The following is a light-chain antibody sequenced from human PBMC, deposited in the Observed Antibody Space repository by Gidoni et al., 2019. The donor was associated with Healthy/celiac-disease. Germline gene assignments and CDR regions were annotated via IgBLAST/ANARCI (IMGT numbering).Light chain of an antibody. J-gene: IGKJ2*02. CDR3: QQSYSTPST. V-gene: IGKV1-39*01. CDR1: QSISSY. Sequence: DIQMTQSPTSLSASVRDRVTITCRASQSISSYLNWYQQKPGKPPKLLIYAASSLQSGVPSRFSGSGSGTDFTLTISRLQPEDFATYYCQQSYSTPSTFGQGTKLEIK. CDR2: AAS.